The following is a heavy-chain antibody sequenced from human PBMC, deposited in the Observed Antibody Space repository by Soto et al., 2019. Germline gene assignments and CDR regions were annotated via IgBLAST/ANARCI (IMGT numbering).Heavy chain of an antibody. CDR3: ASFSGSYYGGYVDY. J-gene: IGHJ4*02. V-gene: IGHV4-4*07. Sequence: SETLSLTFTVCVRSISSYYWSWIRQPAGKGLEWIGRIYTSGSTNYNPSLKSRVTMSVDTSKNQFSLKLSSVTAADTAVYYCASFSGSYYGGYVDYWGQGTLVTVSS. CDR1: VRSISSYY. D-gene: IGHD1-26*01. CDR2: IYTSGST.